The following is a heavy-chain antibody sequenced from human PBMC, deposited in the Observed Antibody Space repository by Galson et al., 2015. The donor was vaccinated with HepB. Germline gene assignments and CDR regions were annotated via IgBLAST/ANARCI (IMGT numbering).Heavy chain of an antibody. CDR3: ARVKTSDCSGGRCFQRPYFYYYALDV. Sequence: SLRLSCAASGFTFSNYAMHWVRQAPGKGLEWVAFTVYDGSNTYYADSVTGRFSISRDNSKNTLYLQLNSLRAEDTAVYYCARVKTSDCSGGRCFQRPYFYYYALDVWGQGTTVTVSS. CDR2: TVYDGSNT. CDR1: GFTFSNYA. D-gene: IGHD2-15*01. J-gene: IGHJ6*02. V-gene: IGHV3-30*04.